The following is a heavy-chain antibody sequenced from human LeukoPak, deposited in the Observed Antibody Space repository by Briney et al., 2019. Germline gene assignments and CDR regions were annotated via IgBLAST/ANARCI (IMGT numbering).Heavy chain of an antibody. D-gene: IGHD4-11*01. Sequence: GASVKVSCKASGYTFASYDINWVRQATGQGLEWMGWMNPNSGNTGYAQKFQGRVTMTRNTSISTAYMELSSLRSEDTAVYYCARRHQTTDYYYYYMDVWGKGTTVTVSS. CDR2: MNPNSGNT. CDR1: GYTFASYD. V-gene: IGHV1-8*01. J-gene: IGHJ6*03. CDR3: ARRHQTTDYYYYYMDV.